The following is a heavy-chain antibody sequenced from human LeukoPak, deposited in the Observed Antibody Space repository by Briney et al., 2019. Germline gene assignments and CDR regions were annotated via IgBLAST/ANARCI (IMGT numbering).Heavy chain of an antibody. D-gene: IGHD6-19*01. CDR2: ISYDGSNK. J-gene: IGHJ4*02. CDR1: GFTFSSYA. V-gene: IGHV3-30*04. CDR3: ARDRVIAVAGRWGYYFDY. Sequence: PGGSLRLSCAASGFTFSSYAMHWVREAPGKGLEWGAVISYDGSNKYYADSVKGRFTISRDNSKNTLYLQMNSLRAEDTAVYYCARDRVIAVAGRWGYYFDYWGQGTLVTVSS.